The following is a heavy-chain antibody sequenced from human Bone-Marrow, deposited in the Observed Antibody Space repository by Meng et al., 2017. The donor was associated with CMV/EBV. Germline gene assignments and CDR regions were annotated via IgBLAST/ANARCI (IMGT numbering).Heavy chain of an antibody. V-gene: IGHV4-59*01. CDR3: AREVTDWFDP. Sequence: SETLSLTCTVSGGSISSYYWSWIWQPPGKGLEWIGYIYYSGSTNYNPSLKSRVTISVDTSKNQFSLKLSSVTAADTAVYYCAREVTDWFDPWGQGTLVTVSS. CDR2: IYYSGST. J-gene: IGHJ5*02. D-gene: IGHD2-21*02. CDR1: GGSISSYY.